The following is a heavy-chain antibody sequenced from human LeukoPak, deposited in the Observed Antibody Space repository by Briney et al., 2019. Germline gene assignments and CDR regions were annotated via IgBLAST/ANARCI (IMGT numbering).Heavy chain of an antibody. J-gene: IGHJ4*02. Sequence: GGSLRLSCAASGFTFSSYGMHWVRQAPGKGLEWVAVIWYDESNKYYADSVKGRFTISRDNSKNTLYLQMNSLRAEDTAVYYCARDRGGDYGDYLFDYWGQGTLVTVSS. CDR1: GFTFSSYG. D-gene: IGHD4-17*01. V-gene: IGHV3-30*19. CDR2: IWYDESNK. CDR3: ARDRGGDYGDYLFDY.